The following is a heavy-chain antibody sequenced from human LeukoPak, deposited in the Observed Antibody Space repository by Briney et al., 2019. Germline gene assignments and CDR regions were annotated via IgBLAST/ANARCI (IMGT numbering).Heavy chain of an antibody. J-gene: IGHJ3*02. V-gene: IGHV1-2*02. Sequence: GASVKVSCKASGYTFTGYYMHWVRQAPGQGLEWMGWINPNSGGTNYAQKFQGRDTMTRDTSTSTAYMELSRLRFDDTGVYYCARVMGGLVIAAFDIWGEGTMVTVSS. D-gene: IGHD3-3*01. CDR2: INPNSGGT. CDR1: GYTFTGYY. CDR3: ARVMGGLVIAAFDI.